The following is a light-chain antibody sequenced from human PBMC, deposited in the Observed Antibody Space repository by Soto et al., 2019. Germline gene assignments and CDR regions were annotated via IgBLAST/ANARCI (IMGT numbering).Light chain of an antibody. V-gene: IGLV2-14*01. CDR2: EVN. CDR1: NNDIGNYYY. J-gene: IGLJ1*01. CDR3: GSYRSTPLYV. Sequence: QALLTQPASVSGSPGQSITISCTGSNNDIGNYYYVSWYQQYPGKAPQLILYEVNNRPSGISHRFSGSKSGNTASLSISGLQPEDEAVYYCGSYRSTPLYVFGTGTKVTVL.